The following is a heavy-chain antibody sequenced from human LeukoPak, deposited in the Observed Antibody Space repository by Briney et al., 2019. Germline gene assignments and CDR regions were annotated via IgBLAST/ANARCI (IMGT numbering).Heavy chain of an antibody. V-gene: IGHV3-74*01. CDR3: ARTLKKHFDY. J-gene: IGHJ4*02. Sequence: GGSLRLSCAASGFTFSNYWMNWVRQAPGRGLVWVSRVNTDGSNTIYADSVKGRFTISRDNVKHTLYLEMNSLRAEDTAVYYCARTLKKHFDYWGQGTLVTVSS. CDR2: VNTDGSNT. CDR1: GFTFSNYW.